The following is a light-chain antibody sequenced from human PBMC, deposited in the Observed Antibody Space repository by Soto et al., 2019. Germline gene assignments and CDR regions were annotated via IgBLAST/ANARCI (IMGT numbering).Light chain of an antibody. J-gene: IGLJ3*02. CDR1: SGHSHYT. CDR2: LNSDGSH. V-gene: IGLV4-69*01. CDR3: ETWDTGIQV. Sequence: QSVLTQSPSASASLGASVNLTCTLSSGHSHYTIAWHQQQPEKGPRYLMTLNSDGSHHRGDGIPDRFSGSTSGAERYLTISILQSEDEADYYCETWDTGIQVFGGGTQLTVL.